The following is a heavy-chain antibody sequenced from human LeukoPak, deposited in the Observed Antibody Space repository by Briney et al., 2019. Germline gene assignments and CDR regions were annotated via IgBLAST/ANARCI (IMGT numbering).Heavy chain of an antibody. CDR3: AREGWAAAGTYYFDY. Sequence: VASVKVSCKASGYTFTSYAMHWVRQAPGQRLEWMGWINAGNGNTKYSQEFQGRVTITRDTSASTAYMELSSLRSEDMAVYYCAREGWAAAGTYYFDYWGQGTLVTVSS. CDR2: INAGNGNT. V-gene: IGHV1-3*03. J-gene: IGHJ4*02. D-gene: IGHD6-13*01. CDR1: GYTFTSYA.